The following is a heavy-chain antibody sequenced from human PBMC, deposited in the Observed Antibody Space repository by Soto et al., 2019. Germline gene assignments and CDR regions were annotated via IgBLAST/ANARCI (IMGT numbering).Heavy chain of an antibody. D-gene: IGHD7-27*01. CDR3: ARRWGTCFDF. J-gene: IGHJ4*02. CDR2: SYYSGST. V-gene: IGHV4-59*01. CDR1: GGSISSYY. Sequence: QVQLQESGPGLVKPSETLSLTCTVSGGSISSYYWSWIRQPPGKGLGWIGYSYYSGSTNYTPSPKSRVTISVDTSKNHCSLKLSSVTAADTAVYYCARRWGTCFDFWCQRALGTVSS.